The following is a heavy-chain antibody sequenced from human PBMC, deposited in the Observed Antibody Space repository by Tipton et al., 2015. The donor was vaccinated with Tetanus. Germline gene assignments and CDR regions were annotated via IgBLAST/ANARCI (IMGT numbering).Heavy chain of an antibody. CDR3: AREQMGRGPHAFDI. D-gene: IGHD3-10*01. CDR1: GGSISSSNYY. CDR2: IYYSGST. J-gene: IGHJ3*02. Sequence: GLVKPSETLSLTCTVSGGSISSSNYYWGWIRQPPGKGLEWIGRIYYSGSTSYNPSLKSRVTISVDTSKNQFSLELNSVTAADTAVYFCAREQMGRGPHAFDIWGQGTLVTVSS. V-gene: IGHV4-39*02.